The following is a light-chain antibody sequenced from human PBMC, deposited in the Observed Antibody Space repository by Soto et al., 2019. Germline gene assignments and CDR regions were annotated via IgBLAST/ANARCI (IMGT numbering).Light chain of an antibody. V-gene: IGLV2-14*01. CDR1: SSDVGAYNY. CDR2: EVT. CDR3: TSYTTSSTWV. J-gene: IGLJ3*02. Sequence: QSALTQPASVSGSPGQSITISCTGTSSDVGAYNYVSWYQQHPGKAPKLMICEVTNGPSGVSNRFSGSKSGNTASLTISGLQAEDEADYYCTSYTTSSTWVFGGGTKLTVL.